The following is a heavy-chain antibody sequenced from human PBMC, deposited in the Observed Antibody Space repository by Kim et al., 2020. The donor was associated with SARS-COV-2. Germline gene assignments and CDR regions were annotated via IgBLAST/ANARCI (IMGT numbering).Heavy chain of an antibody. V-gene: IGHV4-31*03. CDR2: IYYSGST. Sequence: SETLSLTCTVSGGSISSGGYYWSWIRQHPGKGLEWIGYIYYSGSTYYNPSLKSRVTISVDTSKNQFSLKLSSVTAADTAVYYCAGRTIAAAGDAEYFQHWGQGTLVTVSS. D-gene: IGHD6-13*01. CDR1: GGSISSGGYY. CDR3: AGRTIAAAGDAEYFQH. J-gene: IGHJ1*01.